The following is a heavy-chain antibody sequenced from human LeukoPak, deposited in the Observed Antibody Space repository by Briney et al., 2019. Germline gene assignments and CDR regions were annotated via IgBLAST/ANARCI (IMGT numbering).Heavy chain of an antibody. J-gene: IGHJ4*02. CDR2: IWYDGSNK. CDR3: ARGYGDSSGFY. Sequence: GGSLRLSCAASGFTFSSYGMHWVRQAPGKGLEWAAVIWYDGSNKYYADSVKGRFTISRDNAKNSLYLQMTSLRAEDTAVYYCARGYGDSSGFYWGQGTLVTVSS. CDR1: GFTFSSYG. D-gene: IGHD3-22*01. V-gene: IGHV3-33*01.